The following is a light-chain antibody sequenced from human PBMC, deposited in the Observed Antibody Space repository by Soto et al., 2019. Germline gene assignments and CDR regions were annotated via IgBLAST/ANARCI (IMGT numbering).Light chain of an antibody. CDR2: WAS. V-gene: IGKV4-1*01. CDR1: QSVLYSSNNKNY. CDR3: QKNYIPRT. J-gene: IGKJ1*01. Sequence: DIVMTQSPDSLAVSLGERATINCKSSQSVLYSSNNKNYLAWYQQKPGQPPKLLIYWASTRESGVPDRFSGRGSGKDFPLTITARRAKDGEFYYCQKNYIPRTFGQGPKGKIK.